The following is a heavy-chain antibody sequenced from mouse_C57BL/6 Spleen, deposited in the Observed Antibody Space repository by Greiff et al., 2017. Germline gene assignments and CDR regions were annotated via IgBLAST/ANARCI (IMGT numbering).Heavy chain of an antibody. Sequence: QVQLKQPGAELVKPGASVKLSCKASGYTFTSYWMHWVKQRPGPGLEWIGMIHPNSGSTNYNEKFKSKATLTVAKSSSTAYMQLSSLTSEDSAFCYCARGFITTEVATKDYYFDYWGQGTTLTVSS. D-gene: IGHD1-1*01. J-gene: IGHJ2*01. V-gene: IGHV1-64*01. CDR2: IHPNSGST. CDR1: GYTFTSYW. CDR3: ARGFITTEVATKDYYFDY.